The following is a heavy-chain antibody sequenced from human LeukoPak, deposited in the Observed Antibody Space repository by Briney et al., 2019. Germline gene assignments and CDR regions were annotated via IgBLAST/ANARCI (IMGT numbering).Heavy chain of an antibody. J-gene: IGHJ3*02. Sequence: GGSLTLSCAASEFTLTNYAMSWVRQAPGKGLEWVSSISESGGSTYYADSGKRRFTISRDNSKNTLYLQMNSLRVEDTAVYYCAKGNAAFDIWGQGTMVIVSS. CDR3: AKGNAAFDI. CDR1: EFTLTNYA. D-gene: IGHD1-1*01. CDR2: ISESGGST. V-gene: IGHV3-23*01.